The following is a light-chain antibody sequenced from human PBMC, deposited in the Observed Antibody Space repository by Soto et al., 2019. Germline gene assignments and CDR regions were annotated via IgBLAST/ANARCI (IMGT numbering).Light chain of an antibody. CDR3: VLYMGSGTWV. V-gene: IGLV8-61*01. J-gene: IGLJ3*02. CDR1: SGSVSTSYY. CDR2: NTN. Sequence: QAVVTQEPSFSVSPGRTVTLTCGLSSGSVSTSYYPSWYQQTPGQAPRTLIYNTNTRSSGVPDRFSGSILGNKAALTITGAQAVDESDYYCVLYMGSGTWVFGGGTKLTVL.